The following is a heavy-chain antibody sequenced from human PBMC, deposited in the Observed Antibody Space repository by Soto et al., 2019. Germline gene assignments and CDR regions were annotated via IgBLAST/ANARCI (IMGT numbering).Heavy chain of an antibody. CDR1: GFTFDDYG. Sequence: GGSLRLSCAASGFTFDDYGMSWVRQAPGKGLEWVSGINWNGGSTGYADSVKGRFTISRDNSKNTLYLQMNSLRAEDTAVYYCAKAKEALFAIAWVDPWGQGTLVTVSS. J-gene: IGHJ5*02. CDR3: AKAKEALFAIAWVDP. CDR2: INWNGGST. V-gene: IGHV3-20*04.